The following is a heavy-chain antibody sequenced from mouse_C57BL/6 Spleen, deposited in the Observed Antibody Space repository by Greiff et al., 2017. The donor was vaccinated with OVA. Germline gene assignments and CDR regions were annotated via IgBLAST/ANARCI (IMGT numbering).Heavy chain of an antibody. V-gene: IGHV3-6*01. J-gene: IGHJ1*03. CDR3: AREGIYYGSFHWYFDV. Sequence: EVKVEESGPGLVKPSQSLSLTCSVTGYSITSGYYWNWIRQFPGNKLEWMGYISYDGSNNYNPSLKNRISITRDTSKNQFFLKLNSVTTEDTATYYGAREGIYYGSFHWYFDVWGTGTTVTVSS. CDR1: GYSITSGYY. CDR2: ISYDGSN. D-gene: IGHD1-1*01.